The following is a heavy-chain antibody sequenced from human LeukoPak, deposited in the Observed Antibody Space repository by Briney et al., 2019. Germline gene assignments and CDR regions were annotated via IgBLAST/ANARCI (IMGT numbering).Heavy chain of an antibody. CDR2: IIPIFGTA. D-gene: IGHD2-2*01. CDR1: GGTFSSYA. Sequence: SVKVSCKASGGTFSSYAISWVRQAPGQGLEWMGGIIPIFGTANYAQKFQGRVTITADESTSTAYMELSSLRSEDTAVYYCARTVVVVPAAMSWALNDYYYGMDVWGKGTTVTVSS. J-gene: IGHJ6*04. CDR3: ARTVVVVPAAMSWALNDYYYGMDV. V-gene: IGHV1-69*13.